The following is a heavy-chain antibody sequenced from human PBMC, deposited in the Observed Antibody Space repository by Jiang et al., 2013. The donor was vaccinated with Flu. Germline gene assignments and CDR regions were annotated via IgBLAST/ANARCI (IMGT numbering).Heavy chain of an antibody. V-gene: IGHV3-21*01. J-gene: IGHJ4*02. CDR2: ISSSSSYI. D-gene: IGHD6-19*01. CDR3: ARSPTEVAGTRGFDY. Sequence: VQLVESGGGLVKPGGSLRLSCAAPGFTFSSYSMNWVRQAPGKGLEWVSSISSSSSYIYYADSVKGRFTISRDNAKNSLYLQMNSLRAEDTAVYYCARSPTEVAGTRGFDYVGPGNPGPPSP. CDR1: GFTFSSYS.